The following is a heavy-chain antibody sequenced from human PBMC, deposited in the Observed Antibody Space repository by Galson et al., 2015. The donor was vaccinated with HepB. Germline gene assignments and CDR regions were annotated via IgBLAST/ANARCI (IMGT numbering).Heavy chain of an antibody. V-gene: IGHV1-69*10. Sequence: SVKVSCKASGCTFSSYAISWVRQAPGQGLEWMGGIIPNLGIANYAQKFQGRVTITADKSTSTAYMELSSLRSEDTAVYYCASRWEQWLDDAFDIWGQGTMVTVSS. D-gene: IGHD6-19*01. CDR2: IIPNLGIA. CDR3: ASRWEQWLDDAFDI. CDR1: GCTFSSYA. J-gene: IGHJ3*02.